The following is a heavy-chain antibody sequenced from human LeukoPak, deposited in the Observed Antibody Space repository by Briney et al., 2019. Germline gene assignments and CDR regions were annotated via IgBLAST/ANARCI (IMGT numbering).Heavy chain of an antibody. V-gene: IGHV3-53*01. J-gene: IGHJ4*02. CDR1: GFTVTSNY. Sequence: GGSLRVSCEASGFTVTSNYMSWVRQAPGKGLEWVSVIYSGGSTYYADSVKRRLTLSRDNSKNAVYLQKNSVRGEDMPVYYCARDMGDYSFDYWRQGTLVSVSS. D-gene: IGHD4-17*01. CDR2: IYSGGST. CDR3: ARDMGDYSFDY.